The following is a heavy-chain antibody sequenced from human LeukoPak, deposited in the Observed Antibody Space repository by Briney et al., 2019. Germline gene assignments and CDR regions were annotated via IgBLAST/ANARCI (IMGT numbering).Heavy chain of an antibody. D-gene: IGHD4-11*01. CDR1: GFTFSSYE. CDR3: ASIYSNYDY. J-gene: IGHJ4*02. CDR2: IYSGGST. Sequence: GGSLRLSCAASGFTFSSYEMNWVRQAPGKGLEWVSVIYSGGSTYYADSVKGRFTISRDNSKNTLYLQMNSLRAEDTAVYYCASIYSNYDYWGQGTLVTVSS. V-gene: IGHV3-66*02.